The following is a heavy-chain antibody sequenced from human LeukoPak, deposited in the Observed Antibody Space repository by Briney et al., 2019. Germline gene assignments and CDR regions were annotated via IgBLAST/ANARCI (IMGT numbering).Heavy chain of an antibody. V-gene: IGHV3-21*01. D-gene: IGHD2-15*01. CDR1: GYTFSSYS. CDR3: ARGEVVVAAIGTPYYYYGMDV. J-gene: IGHJ6*02. CDR2: ISSSSSYI. Sequence: GSLRLSCAASGYTFSSYSMNWVRQAPGKGLEWVSSISSSSSYIYYADSVKGRFTISRDNAKNSLYLQMNSLRAEDTAVYYCARGEVVVAAIGTPYYYYGMDVWGQGTTVTVSS.